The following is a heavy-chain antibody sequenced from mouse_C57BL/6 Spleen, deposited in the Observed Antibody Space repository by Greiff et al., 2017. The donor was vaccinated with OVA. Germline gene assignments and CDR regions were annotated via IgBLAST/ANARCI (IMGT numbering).Heavy chain of an antibody. CDR3: AREEAATRDFDY. Sequence: EVQLQQSGPELVKPGASVKISCKASGYTFTDYYLNWVKQSHGKSLEWIGDINPNNGGTSYNQKFKGKATLTVDKSSSTAYMELRSLTSEDSAVYYCAREEAATRDFDYWGQGTTLTVSS. J-gene: IGHJ2*01. CDR1: GYTFTDYY. V-gene: IGHV1-26*01. CDR2: INPNNGGT. D-gene: IGHD6-1*01.